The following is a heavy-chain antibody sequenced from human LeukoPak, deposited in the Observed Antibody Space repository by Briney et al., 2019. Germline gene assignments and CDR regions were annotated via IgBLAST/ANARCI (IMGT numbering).Heavy chain of an antibody. CDR2: ISYTETT. CDR3: AREGLHGSGIYYNPLDY. V-gene: IGHV4-39*02. CDR1: GGSIGSSAYS. J-gene: IGHJ4*02. Sequence: SETLSLTCTVSGGSIGSSAYSWGWVRQPPGKGLEWIGSISYTETTYYNPSLKSRVTISLDTSKNQFSLKLISVTAADTALYYCAREGLHGSGIYYNPLDYWGQGALVIVSS. D-gene: IGHD3-10*01.